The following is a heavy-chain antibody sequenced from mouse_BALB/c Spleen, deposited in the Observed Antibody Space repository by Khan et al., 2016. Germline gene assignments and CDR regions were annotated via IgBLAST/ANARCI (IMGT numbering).Heavy chain of an antibody. V-gene: IGHV1-77*01. J-gene: IGHJ4*01. D-gene: IGHD1-2*01. CDR2: IFPGSGNT. CDR3: ARSYYGYCAMDY. CDR1: GYTFTDYY. Sequence: QMQLEESGTELPRPGASVKLSCKASGYTFTDYYLHWVKQRPGQGLEWIGEIFPGSGNTYYNEKFKGKASLTADTSSSTAYMQLSSLKSEDSAVYFCARSYYGYCAMDYWGHGASVTVSS.